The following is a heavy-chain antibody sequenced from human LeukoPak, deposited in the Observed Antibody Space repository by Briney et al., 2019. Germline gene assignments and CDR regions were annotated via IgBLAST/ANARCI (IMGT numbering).Heavy chain of an antibody. D-gene: IGHD3-10*01. V-gene: IGHV3-43D*03. CDR2: ISWDGGST. Sequence: GGSLRLSCVASGFTFDDYAMHWVRQAPGKGLEWVSLISWDGGSTYYADSVKGRFTISRDNSKNSLYLQMNSLRAEDTALYYCAKDIRDNFRGYYYYYMDVWGKGTTVTISS. J-gene: IGHJ6*03. CDR3: AKDIRDNFRGYYYYYMDV. CDR1: GFTFDDYA.